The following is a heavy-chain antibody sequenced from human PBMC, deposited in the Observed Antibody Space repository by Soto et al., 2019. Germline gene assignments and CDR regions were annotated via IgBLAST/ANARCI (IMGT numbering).Heavy chain of an antibody. CDR1: GGNFRSQSIS. V-gene: IGHV1-69*08. CDR2: AIPVLGVA. J-gene: IGHJ6*02. D-gene: IGHD6-13*01. CDR3: ARDRDVAAAGTVEPNYYYGMDV. Sequence: QVQLVQSGAEVKKPGSSVKVSCKASGGNFRSQSISISWVRQAPGQGLEWMGRAIPVLGVANYAQKFQGRVTSTADKLTSTVYMELSSLRSEDTAVYYCARDRDVAAAGTVEPNYYYGMDVWGQGTTVTVSS.